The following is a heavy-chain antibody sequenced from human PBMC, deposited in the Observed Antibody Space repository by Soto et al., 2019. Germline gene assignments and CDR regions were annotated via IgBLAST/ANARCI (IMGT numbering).Heavy chain of an antibody. CDR2: ISAYNGNT. CDR3: ARDFRRLYYYDSSGYYPPSDY. CDR1: GYTFISYG. J-gene: IGHJ4*02. D-gene: IGHD3-22*01. Sequence: ASVKVSCKASGYTFISYGISWVRQAPGQGLEWMGWISAYNGNTNYAQKLQGRVTMTTDTSTSTAYMELRSLRSDDTAVYYCARDFRRLYYYDSSGYYPPSDYWGQGTLVTVSS. V-gene: IGHV1-18*01.